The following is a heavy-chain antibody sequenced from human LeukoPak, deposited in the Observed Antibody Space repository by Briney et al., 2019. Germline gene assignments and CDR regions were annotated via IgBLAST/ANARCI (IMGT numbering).Heavy chain of an antibody. Sequence: SQTLSLTCTVSGGSISSGSHYWSWIRQPAGKGLEWIGYIYYSGSTNYNPSLKSRVTISVDTSKNQFSLKLSSVTAADTAVYYCARVWFLEWDRAKTDAFDIWGQGTMVTVSS. J-gene: IGHJ3*02. CDR3: ARVWFLEWDRAKTDAFDI. V-gene: IGHV4-61*10. D-gene: IGHD3-3*01. CDR2: IYYSGST. CDR1: GGSISSGSHY.